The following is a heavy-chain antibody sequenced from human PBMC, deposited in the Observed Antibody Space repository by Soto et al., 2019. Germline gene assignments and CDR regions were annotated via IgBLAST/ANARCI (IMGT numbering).Heavy chain of an antibody. CDR1: GGSISSTTFY. D-gene: IGHD6-19*01. J-gene: IGHJ5*01. Sequence: SETLSLTCSVSGGSISSTTFYWGWIRQPPRQGLELIGSISYRGSTSYNPSLKSRVTISVDTSKNQFSLRLTSVTAADTAVYYCARLLGWSNYNYFGSWGQGTLVTVSS. CDR2: ISYRGST. V-gene: IGHV4-39*01. CDR3: ARLLGWSNYNYFGS.